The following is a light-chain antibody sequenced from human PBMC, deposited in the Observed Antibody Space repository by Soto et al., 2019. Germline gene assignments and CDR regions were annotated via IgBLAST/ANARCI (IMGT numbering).Light chain of an antibody. CDR1: SSNIGAGYD. CDR2: GST. V-gene: IGLV1-40*01. J-gene: IGLJ2*01. CDR3: QSYYRNRIASV. Sequence: QSALTQPPSVSGAPGQRVTISCTGSSSNIGAGYDVHWYQQLPGAAPKLLIHGSTNRPSGVPDRFSGSKSGTSASLAVTGLQAEDEADYYCQSYYRNRIASVFGGGTKLTVL.